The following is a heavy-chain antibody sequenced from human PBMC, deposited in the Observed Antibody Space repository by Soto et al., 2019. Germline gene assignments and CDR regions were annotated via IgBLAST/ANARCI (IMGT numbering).Heavy chain of an antibody. Sequence: SETLSLTCTVSGGSISSSSYYWGWIRQPPGKGLEWIGSIYYSGSTYYNPSLKSRVTISVDTSKNQFSLKLSSVTAADTAVYYCARRRAVAGYYYYYGMDVWGQGTTVTVSS. CDR3: ARRRAVAGYYYYYGMDV. D-gene: IGHD6-19*01. CDR1: GGSISSSSYY. CDR2: IYYSGST. V-gene: IGHV4-39*01. J-gene: IGHJ6*02.